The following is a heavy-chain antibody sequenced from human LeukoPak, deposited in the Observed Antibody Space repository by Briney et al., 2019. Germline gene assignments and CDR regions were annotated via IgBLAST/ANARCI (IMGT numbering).Heavy chain of an antibody. D-gene: IGHD3-10*01. J-gene: IGHJ4*02. CDR1: GYTFTGYY. Sequence: GASVKVSCKASGYTFTGYYMHWVRQAPGQGIEWMGWINPNSGGTNYAQKFQGRVTMTRDTSISTAYMELSRLRSDDTAVYYCARDSYYGSGSYWQPNYWGQGTLVTVSS. CDR3: ARDSYYGSGSYWQPNY. CDR2: INPNSGGT. V-gene: IGHV1-2*02.